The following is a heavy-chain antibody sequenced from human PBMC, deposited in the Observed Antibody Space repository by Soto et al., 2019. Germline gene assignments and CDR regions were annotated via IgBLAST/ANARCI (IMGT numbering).Heavy chain of an antibody. D-gene: IGHD3-16*01. V-gene: IGHV3-30*18. Sequence: QEQLVESGGGVVQPGRSLRLSCAASGFAFRNFGMQWVRQAPGKGLEWVASITYDGNNKYSADSVKGRFTISRDNSKNTQYLKNTSLRHDDTAVYHSAKFWGPVTEAVDDYWGQGTLVTVSS. CDR1: GFAFRNFG. CDR2: ITYDGNNK. CDR3: AKFWGPVTEAVDDY. J-gene: IGHJ4*02.